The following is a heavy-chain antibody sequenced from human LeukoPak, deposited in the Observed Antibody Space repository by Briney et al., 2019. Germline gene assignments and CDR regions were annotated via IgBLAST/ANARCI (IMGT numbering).Heavy chain of an antibody. D-gene: IGHD1-1*01. CDR1: GGSISSYY. Sequence: SETLSLTCTVSGGSISSYYWSWIRQPPGKGLEWIGRIYTSGSTNYNPSLKSRVTMSVDTSKNQFSLKLSSVTAADTAVYYCARDLFTWGTGTRDAFDIWGQGTMVTVSS. CDR3: ARDLFTWGTGTRDAFDI. J-gene: IGHJ3*02. V-gene: IGHV4-4*07. CDR2: IYTSGST.